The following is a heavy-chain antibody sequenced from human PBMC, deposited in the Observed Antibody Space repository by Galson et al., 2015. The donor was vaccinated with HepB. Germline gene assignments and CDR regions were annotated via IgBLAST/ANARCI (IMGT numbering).Heavy chain of an antibody. CDR2: ISSSSSTI. V-gene: IGHV3-48*01. D-gene: IGHD2-2*02. J-gene: IGHJ3*02. CDR1: GFTFSSYS. CDR3: AGEYCSSTSCYNPDAFDI. Sequence: SLRLSCAASGFTFSSYSMNWVRQAPGKGLEWVSYISSSSSTIFYADSVKGRFTISRDNAKNSLYLQMNSLRAEDTAVYYCAGEYCSSTSCYNPDAFDIWGQGTMVTVSS.